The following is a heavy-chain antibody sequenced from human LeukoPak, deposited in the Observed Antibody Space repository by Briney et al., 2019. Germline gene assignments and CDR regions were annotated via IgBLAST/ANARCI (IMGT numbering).Heavy chain of an antibody. J-gene: IGHJ4*02. CDR1: GYTLTELS. V-gene: IGHV1-24*01. D-gene: IGHD6-13*01. Sequence: GASVKVSCKVSGYTLTELSMHWVRQAPGKGLEWMGGFDPEDGETIYAQKFQGRVTMTEDTSTDTAYMELSSLRSEDTAVYYCATPPRGTAAFDYWGQGTLVTVSS. CDR2: FDPEDGET. CDR3: ATPPRGTAAFDY.